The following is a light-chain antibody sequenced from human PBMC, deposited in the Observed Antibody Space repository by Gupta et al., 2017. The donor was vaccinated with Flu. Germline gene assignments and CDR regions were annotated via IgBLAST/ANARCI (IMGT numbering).Light chain of an antibody. CDR1: AGAVTGGHY. V-gene: IGLV7-43*01. CDR3: LLYYPGYWL. CDR2: SAS. Sequence: QTVATQEPSLTVSPGGTVTLTCASRAGAVTGGHYANWCQQKPGQAPRALIYSASHKHSWTPARFSGSLLGGKAALTLSGVRPEDEADYFCLLYYPGYWLFGGGTRLTVL. J-gene: IGLJ3*02.